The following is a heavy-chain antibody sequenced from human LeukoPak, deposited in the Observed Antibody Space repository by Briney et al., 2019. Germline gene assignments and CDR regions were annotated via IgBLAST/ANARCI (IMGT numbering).Heavy chain of an antibody. V-gene: IGHV3-48*03. CDR3: ARDRGKGDAPYWYFDL. CDR2: ISSSSTI. J-gene: IGHJ2*01. CDR1: GLTFSSYE. Sequence: GGSLRLSCAASGLTFSSYEMNWVRQAPGKGLEWVSYISSSSTIYYADSVTGRFTISRDNAKNSLYLLMNSLRAEDTAVYYCARDRGKGDAPYWYFDLWGRGTLVTVSS. D-gene: IGHD2-21*02.